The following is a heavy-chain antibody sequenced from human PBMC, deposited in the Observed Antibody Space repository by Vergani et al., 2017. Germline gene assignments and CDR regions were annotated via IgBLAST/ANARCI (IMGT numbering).Heavy chain of an antibody. CDR1: GFTFSSDA. V-gene: IGHV3-23*01. CDR3: AKSRASLDLWGEHFQH. CDR2: INRGSTT. J-gene: IGHJ1*01. Sequence: EVQLLESGGGLVQPGGSLRVSCAASGFTFSSDAMSWVRQAPGKGLEWVSAINRGSTTYYADSVKGRFTISRDNSKNTVFLQMNSLRAEDTAVYYCAKSRASLDLWGEHFQHWGRGTLVTVSS. D-gene: IGHD3-16*01.